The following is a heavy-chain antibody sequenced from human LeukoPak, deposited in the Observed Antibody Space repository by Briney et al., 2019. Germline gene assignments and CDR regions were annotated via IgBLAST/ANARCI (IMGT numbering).Heavy chain of an antibody. CDR3: ARDPSGSDGFDL. Sequence: GASVKDSCKACVYRFTAYGIGWVRQAPGQGLEWVGWISAYNGDTEYARKLQGRVTITTDTSTSTAYIELTSLRSDDTAVYYCARDPSGSDGFDLWGQGTLVTVSS. V-gene: IGHV1-18*01. J-gene: IGHJ4*02. D-gene: IGHD1-26*01. CDR1: VYRFTAYG. CDR2: ISAYNGDT.